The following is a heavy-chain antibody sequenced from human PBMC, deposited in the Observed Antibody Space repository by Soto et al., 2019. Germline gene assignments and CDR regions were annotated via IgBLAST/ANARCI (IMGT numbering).Heavy chain of an antibody. J-gene: IGHJ4*02. CDR1: GFTVSSTNY. CDR2: IYPGDTT. V-gene: IGHV3-53*01. D-gene: IGHD4-17*01. Sequence: EVQLVESGGGLIQPGGSLRLSCVVSGFTVSSTNYMSWVRQAPGKGLEWVSVIYPGDTTFYADSVKGRFTISRDNSKNTLYLQTNSLRAQDTALYPCHRYGYWGQGTLVTVSS. CDR3: HRYGY.